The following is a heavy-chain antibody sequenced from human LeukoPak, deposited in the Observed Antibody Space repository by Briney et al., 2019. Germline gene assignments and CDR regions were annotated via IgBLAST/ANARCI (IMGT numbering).Heavy chain of an antibody. Sequence: SETLSLTCAVYGGSFSGYYWSWIRQPPGKGLEWIGEINHSGSTNYNPSLKSRVTISVDTSKNQFSLKLSSVTAADTAVYYCARVVPAAIGGGYFDYWGQGTLVTVSS. D-gene: IGHD2-2*02. J-gene: IGHJ4*02. CDR2: INHSGST. CDR3: ARVVPAAIGGGYFDY. CDR1: GGSFSGYY. V-gene: IGHV4-34*01.